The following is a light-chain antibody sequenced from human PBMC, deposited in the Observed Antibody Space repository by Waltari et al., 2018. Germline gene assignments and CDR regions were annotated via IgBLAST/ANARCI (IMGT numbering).Light chain of an antibody. CDR1: ASNIGSNA. Sequence: QSVLTQPPSASGTPGQRVTISCSGGASNIGSNAVNWYQHPPGAAPKPVFLNNSLRPSGISARFSGSTSGASASLAISGLQSDDEADYYCASWDGSLAAYVCGGGTKVTV. V-gene: IGLV1-44*01. CDR3: ASWDGSLAAYV. CDR2: NNS. J-gene: IGLJ1*01.